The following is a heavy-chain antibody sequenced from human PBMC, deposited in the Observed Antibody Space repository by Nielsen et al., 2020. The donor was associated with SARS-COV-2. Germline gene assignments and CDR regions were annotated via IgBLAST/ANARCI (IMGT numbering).Heavy chain of an antibody. J-gene: IGHJ6*02. V-gene: IGHV4-39*01. CDR2: IYYSGST. CDR3: ARAPGYCSGGSCYGPVYYYYGMDV. D-gene: IGHD2-15*01. Sequence: SETLSLTCTVSGGSISSSSYYWGWIRQPPGKGLEWIGSIYYSGSTYYNPSLKSRVTISVDTSKNQFSLKLSSVTAADTAVYYCARAPGYCSGGSCYGPVYYYYGMDVWGQGTTVTVSS. CDR1: GGSISSSSYY.